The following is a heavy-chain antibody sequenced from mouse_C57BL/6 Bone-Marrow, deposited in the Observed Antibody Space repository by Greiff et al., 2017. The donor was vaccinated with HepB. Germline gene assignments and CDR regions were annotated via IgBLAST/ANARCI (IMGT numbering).Heavy chain of an antibody. CDR3: ARERPIYYCLVGARDY. J-gene: IGHJ4*01. CDR1: GFSFTGYY. V-gene: IGHV1-42*01. Sequence: VQLQQSGPELVKPGASVKISCKASGFSFTGYYMNWVKQSPEKSLEWIGEINPSTGGTTYNKKFKAKATLTVDKSSSTAYMQLKSLTSEDSAVYYWARERPIYYCLVGARDYGGQGTSVTVSS. CDR2: INPSTGGT. D-gene: IGHD1-1*01.